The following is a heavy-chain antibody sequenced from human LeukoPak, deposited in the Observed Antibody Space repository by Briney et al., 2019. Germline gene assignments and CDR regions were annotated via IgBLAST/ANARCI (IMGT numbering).Heavy chain of an antibody. J-gene: IGHJ6*02. CDR2: IIPIFGTG. CDR3: ARVALGRRWLQTSYYYGMDV. V-gene: IGHV1-69*13. Sequence: GASVKVSCKASGGTFSSYAISWVRQAPGQGLERMGGIIPIFGTGNYAQKFQGRVTITADESTSTAYMELSSLRSEDTAVYYCARVALGRRWLQTSYYYGMDVWGQGTTVTVSS. D-gene: IGHD5-24*01. CDR1: GGTFSSYA.